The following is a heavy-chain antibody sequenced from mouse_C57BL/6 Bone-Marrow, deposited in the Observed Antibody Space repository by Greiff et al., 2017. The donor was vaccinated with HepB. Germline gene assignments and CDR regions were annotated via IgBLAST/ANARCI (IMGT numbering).Heavy chain of an antibody. CDR2: INPNNGGT. D-gene: IGHD1-1*01. Sequence: EVQLQESGPELVKPGASVKMSCKASGYTFTDYNMHWVKQSHGKSLEWIGYINPNNGGTSYNQKFKGKATLTVNKSSSTAYMELRSLTSEDSAVYYCARDYYGSSRYFDVWGTGTTVTVSS. CDR1: GYTFTDYN. CDR3: ARDYYGSSRYFDV. J-gene: IGHJ1*03. V-gene: IGHV1-22*01.